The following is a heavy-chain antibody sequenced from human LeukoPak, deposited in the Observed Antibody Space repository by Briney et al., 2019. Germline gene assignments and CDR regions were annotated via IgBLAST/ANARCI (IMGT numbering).Heavy chain of an antibody. CDR2: IYTSGST. CDR1: GGSISSGSYY. CDR3: ARDRGDSSGWYSDY. Sequence: SETLSLTCTVSGGSISSGSYYWSWIRQPAGKGLEWIGRIYTSGSTNYNPSLKSRVTISVDTSKNQFSLKLSSVTAADTAVYYCARDRGDSSGWYSDYWGQGTLVTVSS. J-gene: IGHJ4*02. D-gene: IGHD6-19*01. V-gene: IGHV4-61*02.